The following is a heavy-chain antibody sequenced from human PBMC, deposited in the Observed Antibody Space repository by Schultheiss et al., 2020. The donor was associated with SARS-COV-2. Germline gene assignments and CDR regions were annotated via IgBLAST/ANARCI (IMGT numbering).Heavy chain of an antibody. V-gene: IGHV1-3*01. D-gene: IGHD3-3*01. CDR3: ARDSADIFGVVMGFDY. Sequence: ASVKVSCKASGYTFTSYALHWVRQAPGQRLEWMGWINAGTGNTKYSQKFQGRVTITRDTSASTAYMELSSLRSEDTAVYYCARDSADIFGVVMGFDYWGRGTLVTVSS. CDR1: GYTFTSYA. CDR2: INAGTGNT. J-gene: IGHJ4*02.